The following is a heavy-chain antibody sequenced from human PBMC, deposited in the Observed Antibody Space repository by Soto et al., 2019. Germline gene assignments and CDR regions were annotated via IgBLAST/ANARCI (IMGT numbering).Heavy chain of an antibody. CDR1: GGSISSGDYY. J-gene: IGHJ5*02. Sequence: LSLTCTVSGGSISSGDYYWSWIRQPPGKGLEWIGYIYYSGSTYYNPSLKSRVTISVDTSKNQFSLKLSSVTAADTAVYYCARGGIAAGNWFDPWGQGTLVTVS. CDR3: ARGGIAAGNWFDP. V-gene: IGHV4-30-4*01. D-gene: IGHD6-13*01. CDR2: IYYSGST.